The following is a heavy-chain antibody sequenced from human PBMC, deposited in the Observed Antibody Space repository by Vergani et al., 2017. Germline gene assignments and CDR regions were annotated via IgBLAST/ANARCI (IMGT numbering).Heavy chain of an antibody. CDR1: GFTFSSYG. J-gene: IGHJ6*02. CDR3: AKDLTYDMDV. V-gene: IGHV3-30*02. Sequence: VQLVESGGGVVQPGGSLRLSCAASGFTFSSYGIHWARQAPGKGLEWVAFIRYDGGSKYYADSVKGRFTISRDNSKNTLYLQMNSLRAEDTAVYYCAKDLTYDMDVWGQGTTVTVSS. D-gene: IGHD3-9*01. CDR2: IRYDGGSK.